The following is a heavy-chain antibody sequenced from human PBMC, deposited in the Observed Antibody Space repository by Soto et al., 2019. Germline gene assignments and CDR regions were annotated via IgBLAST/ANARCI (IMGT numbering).Heavy chain of an antibody. CDR1: GFTFSSYW. V-gene: IGHV3-74*01. D-gene: IGHD3-10*01. Sequence: EVQLVESGGGLVQPGGSLRLSCAASGFTFSSYWMHWVRQAPGKGLVWVSRINNDGSSTSYADSVKGRFTISRDNAKNTLYLQMNSLRVEDTAVYYCARPLMVRGVIIGAFDIWGQGTMVTVPS. CDR2: INNDGSST. CDR3: ARPLMVRGVIIGAFDI. J-gene: IGHJ3*02.